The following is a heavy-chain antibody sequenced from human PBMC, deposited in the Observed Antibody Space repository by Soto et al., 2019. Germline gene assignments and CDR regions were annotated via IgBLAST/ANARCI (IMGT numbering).Heavy chain of an antibody. CDR3: ANLASDPYPLYYEF. CDR2: ISSNGYRR. J-gene: IGHJ4*02. CDR1: GLTFSSFD. Sequence: HPGGSLRLSCDVSGLTFSSFDMHWVRQTPGAGLEWVGSISSNGYRRFYGDAVKGRFAISRDNCKNRMFLQINSLQVDDTAVYFRANLASDPYPLYYEFWGQGTQVTVSS. V-gene: IGHV3-30*13.